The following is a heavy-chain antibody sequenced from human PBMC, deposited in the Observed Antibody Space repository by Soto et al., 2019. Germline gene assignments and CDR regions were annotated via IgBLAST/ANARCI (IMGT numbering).Heavy chain of an antibody. J-gene: IGHJ6*02. D-gene: IGHD2-21*01. CDR2: ISTDNGNT. V-gene: IGHV1-18*01. CDR3: ARDVPDTDLFFYYYGMDV. Sequence: ASVKVSCKASGYSFTSYGISWVRQAPGQGLEWMGWISTDNGNTDYAHNLQGGATLTTDTSTSTAYMELWSLRSGDTAVYYCARDVPDTDLFFYYYGMDVWGQGTTVTVSS. CDR1: GYSFTSYG.